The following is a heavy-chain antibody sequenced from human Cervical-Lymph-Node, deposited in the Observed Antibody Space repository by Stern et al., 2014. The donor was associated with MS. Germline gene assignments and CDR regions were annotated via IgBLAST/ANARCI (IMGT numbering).Heavy chain of an antibody. CDR3: ARVSSGVQNFDY. CDR2: INPTGGGT. J-gene: IGHJ4*02. Sequence: QVQLVQSGAEVKKPGASVKVSCKASGYTFTSYYIHWVRQAPGQGLEWMGIINPTGGGTWYAQKFQGRVTMTRDTSTSTVYMELSSLRSEDTAVYYCARVSSGVQNFDYWGQGTLVTVSS. D-gene: IGHD7-27*01. CDR1: GYTFTSYY. V-gene: IGHV1-46*01.